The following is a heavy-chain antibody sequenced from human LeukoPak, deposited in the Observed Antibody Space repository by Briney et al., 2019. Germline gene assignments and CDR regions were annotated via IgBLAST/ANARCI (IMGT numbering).Heavy chain of an antibody. CDR1: GFTFSTYG. CDR3: AKDRGRTGDFDY. Sequence: PGRSLRLSCAASGFTFSTYGMHWVRQAPGKGLESVAFISYDGSNKYCADSVKGRFTISRDNFKNTLYPQMNTLRAEDTAVYYCAKDRGRTGDFDYWGQGTLVTVSS. D-gene: IGHD3-10*01. J-gene: IGHJ4*02. CDR2: ISYDGSNK. V-gene: IGHV3-30*18.